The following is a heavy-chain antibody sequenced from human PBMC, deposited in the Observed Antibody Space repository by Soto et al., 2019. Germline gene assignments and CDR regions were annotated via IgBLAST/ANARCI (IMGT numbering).Heavy chain of an antibody. CDR2: IYYSRST. V-gene: IGHV4-61*01. CDR3: ASYKGGDNWFDP. Sequence: QVQLQESGPGLVKPSETLSLTCTVSGGSVSSVSYYWSWIRQPPGKGLEWIGYIYYSRSTNYNPSLKSRVTISVDTSKNQFSLKLSSVTAADTAVYYCASYKGGDNWFDPWGQGTLVTVSS. CDR1: GGSVSSVSYY. D-gene: IGHD3-16*01. J-gene: IGHJ5*02.